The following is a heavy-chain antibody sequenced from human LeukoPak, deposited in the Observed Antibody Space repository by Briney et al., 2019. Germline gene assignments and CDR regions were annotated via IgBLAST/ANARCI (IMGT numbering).Heavy chain of an antibody. CDR1: EFTFSNYG. CDR2: IRYDGTNK. J-gene: IGHJ4*02. V-gene: IGHV3-30*02. Sequence: HPGGSLRLSCAASEFTFSNYGMHWVRQAPGKGLEWVAFIRYDGTNKYYADSVKGRFTISRDNSKNTLYLQMNSLRAEDTGVYYCAKDLSSGSRRAYWGQGTLVTVSS. D-gene: IGHD6-19*01. CDR3: AKDLSSGSRRAY.